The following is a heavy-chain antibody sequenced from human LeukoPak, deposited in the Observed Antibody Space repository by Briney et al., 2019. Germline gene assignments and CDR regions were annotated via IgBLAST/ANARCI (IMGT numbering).Heavy chain of an antibody. V-gene: IGHV1-24*01. J-gene: IGHJ4*02. CDR3: ARGKYFPTTVTTLPIDY. CDR2: FDPEDGET. Sequence: GASVKVSCKVSGYTLTELSMHWVRQAPGKGLEWMGGFDPEDGETIYAQKFQGRVTMTEVTSTDTAYMELSSLRSEDTAVYYCARGKYFPTTVTTLPIDYWGQGTLDTVSS. CDR1: GYTLTELS. D-gene: IGHD4-17*01.